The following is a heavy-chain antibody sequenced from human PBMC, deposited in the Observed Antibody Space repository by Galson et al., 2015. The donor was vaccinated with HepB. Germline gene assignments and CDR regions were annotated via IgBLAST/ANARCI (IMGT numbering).Heavy chain of an antibody. D-gene: IGHD6-13*01. V-gene: IGHV1-46*02. CDR3: AREGIAAAGTDYYYYYMDV. Sequence: SVKVSCKASGYTFNIYHMHWVRQAPGQGLEWMGIINPSGGSTSYAQKFQGRVTMTRDTSTSTVYMELSSLRSEDTAVYYCAREGIAAAGTDYYYYYMDVWGKGTTVTVSS. CDR2: INPSGGST. J-gene: IGHJ6*03. CDR1: GYTFNIYH.